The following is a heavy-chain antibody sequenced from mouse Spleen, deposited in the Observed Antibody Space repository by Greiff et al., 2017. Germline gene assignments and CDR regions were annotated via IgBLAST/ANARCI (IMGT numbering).Heavy chain of an antibody. D-gene: IGHD1-1*01. V-gene: IGHV1-55*01. CDR2: IYPGSGST. J-gene: IGHJ2*01. CDR1: GYTFTSYW. CDR3: AIGAHYYGSSFYFDY. Sequence: QVQLQQPGAELVKPGASVKMSCKASGYTFTSYWITWVKQRPGQGLEWIGDIYPGSGSTNYNEKFKSKATLTVDTSSSTAYMQLSSLTSEDSAVYYCAIGAHYYGSSFYFDYWGQGTTLTVSS.